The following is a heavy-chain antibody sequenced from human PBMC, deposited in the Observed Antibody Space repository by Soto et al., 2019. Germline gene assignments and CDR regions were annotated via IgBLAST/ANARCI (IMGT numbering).Heavy chain of an antibody. V-gene: IGHV1-58*01. D-gene: IGHD3-22*01. J-gene: IGHJ4*02. CDR1: GFTFTSSA. CDR2: IVVGSGNT. Sequence: KVSCKASGFTFTSSAVQWVRQARGQRLEWIGWIVVGSGNTNYAQKFQERVTITRDMSTSTAYMELSSLRSEDTAVYYCAAYYYDSSGYQLPADYWGQGTLVTVSS. CDR3: AAYYYDSSGYQLPADY.